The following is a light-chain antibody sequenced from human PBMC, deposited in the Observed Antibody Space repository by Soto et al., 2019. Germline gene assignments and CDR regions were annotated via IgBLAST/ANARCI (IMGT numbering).Light chain of an antibody. CDR1: PSVTNY. Sequence: ETVLTQSPATLSLFPGERATLSCRASPSVTNYLAWYQQKPGQAPRLLIYGASNRATGIPDRFSGSGSGTDFTLTISRLEPEDFAVYYCQQYGSSGTFGQGTKVDI. J-gene: IGKJ1*01. V-gene: IGKV3-20*01. CDR3: QQYGSSGT. CDR2: GAS.